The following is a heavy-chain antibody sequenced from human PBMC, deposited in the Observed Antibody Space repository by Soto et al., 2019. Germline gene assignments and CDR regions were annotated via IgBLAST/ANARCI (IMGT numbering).Heavy chain of an antibody. D-gene: IGHD3-10*01. J-gene: IGHJ4*02. CDR2: IFAGGGST. V-gene: IGHV3-23*01. CDR3: AKDLIRGDGYIDFDY. Sequence: EVQLLESGGGLVQPGGSLRLSCAPSGFTFSNYAMFWVRQAPGKGLEWVSTIFAGGGSTYYADSVKGRFTISRDNSKNILFLQMGSLRAEDTAVYFCAKDLIRGDGYIDFDYWGQGTLVTVSS. CDR1: GFTFSNYA.